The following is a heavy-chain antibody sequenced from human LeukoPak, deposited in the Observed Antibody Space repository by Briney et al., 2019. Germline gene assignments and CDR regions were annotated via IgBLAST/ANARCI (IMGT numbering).Heavy chain of an antibody. CDR2: ISYDGSNK. D-gene: IGHD3-9*01. Sequence: GGSLRLSCAASGFTFSSYAMHWVRQAPGKGLEGGAVISYDGSNKYYADSVKGRFTISRDNSKNTLYLQMNSLRAEDTAVYYCARENYDILTGYYYYGMDVWGKGTTVTVSS. CDR3: ARENYDILTGYYYYGMDV. V-gene: IGHV3-30*04. J-gene: IGHJ6*04. CDR1: GFTFSSYA.